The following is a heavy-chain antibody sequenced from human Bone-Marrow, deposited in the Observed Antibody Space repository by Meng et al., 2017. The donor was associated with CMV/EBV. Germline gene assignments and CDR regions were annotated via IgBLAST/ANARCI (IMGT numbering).Heavy chain of an antibody. CDR3: AGRGKVDY. Sequence: GESLKISCAASGFTFSSYAMHWVRQAPGKGLEWVSSISSSSSYIYYADSVKGRFTISRDNAKNSLYLQMNSLRAEDTAVYYCAGRGKVDYWGQGTLVTVSS. V-gene: IGHV3-21*01. D-gene: IGHD4-23*01. CDR1: GFTFSSYA. CDR2: ISSSSSYI. J-gene: IGHJ4*02.